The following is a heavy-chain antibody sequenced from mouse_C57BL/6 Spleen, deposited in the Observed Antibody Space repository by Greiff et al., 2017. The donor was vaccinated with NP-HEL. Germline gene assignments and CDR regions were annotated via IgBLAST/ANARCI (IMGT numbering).Heavy chain of an antibody. V-gene: IGHV5-17*01. CDR2: ISSGSSTI. Sequence: EVQLVESGGGLVKPGGSLKLSCAASGFTFSDYGMHWVRQAPEKGLEWVAYISSGSSTIYYADTVKGRFTISRDNAKNTLFLQMTSLRSEDTAMYYCARDYDYGDGGFAYWGQGTLVTVSA. CDR3: ARDYDYGDGGFAY. J-gene: IGHJ3*01. CDR1: GFTFSDYG. D-gene: IGHD2-4*01.